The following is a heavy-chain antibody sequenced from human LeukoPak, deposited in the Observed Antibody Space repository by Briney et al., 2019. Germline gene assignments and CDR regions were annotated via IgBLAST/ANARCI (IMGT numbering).Heavy chain of an antibody. CDR1: GGSFSGYY. D-gene: IGHD6-19*01. J-gene: IGHJ5*02. CDR2: INHSGST. CDR3: ASSPSEWLGFGRGGNWFDP. V-gene: IGHV4-34*01. Sequence: SETLSLTCAVYGGSFSGYYWSWIRQPPGKGLEWIGEINHSGSTNYNPSLKSRVTISVDTSKNQFSLKLSSVTAADTAVYYCASSPSEWLGFGRGGNWFDPWGQGTLVTVSS.